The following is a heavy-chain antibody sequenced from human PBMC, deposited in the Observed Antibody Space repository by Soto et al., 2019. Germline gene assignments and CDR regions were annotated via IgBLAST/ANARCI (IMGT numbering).Heavy chain of an antibody. D-gene: IGHD2-15*01. CDR1: GFTLSSYA. CDR3: AREKYCSGGSCYSISYNWFDP. J-gene: IGHJ5*02. CDR2: ISYDGSNK. V-gene: IGHV3-30-3*01. Sequence: GGSLRLSCAASGFTLSSYAMHWVRQAPGKGLEWVAVISYDGSNKYYADSVKGRFTISRDNSKNTLYLQMNSLRAEDTAVYYCAREKYCSGGSCYSISYNWFDPWGQGTLVTVSS.